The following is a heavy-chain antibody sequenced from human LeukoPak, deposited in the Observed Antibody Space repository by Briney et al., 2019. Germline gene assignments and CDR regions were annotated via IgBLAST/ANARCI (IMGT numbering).Heavy chain of an antibody. CDR3: ARALSNDY. Sequence: GRSLRLSCAASGFTFSSYWMHWVRQAPGMGLVWVSRINSDGSSTSYADSVKGRFTISRDNAKNTLYLQMNSLRAEDTAVYYCARALSNDYWGQGTLVTVSS. D-gene: IGHD4-11*01. V-gene: IGHV3-74*01. J-gene: IGHJ4*02. CDR2: INSDGSST. CDR1: GFTFSSYW.